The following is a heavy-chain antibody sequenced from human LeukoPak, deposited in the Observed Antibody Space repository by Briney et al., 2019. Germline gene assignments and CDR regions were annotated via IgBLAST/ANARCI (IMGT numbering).Heavy chain of an antibody. J-gene: IGHJ4*02. CDR2: IYYSGST. Sequence: PSETLSLTCTVSGGSVSSGSYYWSWIRQPPGKGLEWIGYIYYSGSTNYNPSLKSRVTISVDTSKNQFSLKLSSVTAADTAVYYCARGPVPTVLFDYWGQGTLVTVSS. CDR1: GGSVSSGSYY. V-gene: IGHV4-61*01. D-gene: IGHD2-2*01. CDR3: ARGPVPTVLFDY.